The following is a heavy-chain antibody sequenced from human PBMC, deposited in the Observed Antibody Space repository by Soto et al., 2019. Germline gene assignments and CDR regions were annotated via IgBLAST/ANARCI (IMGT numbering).Heavy chain of an antibody. D-gene: IGHD3-16*02. Sequence: SLRLSCAVSGFTVSSDSMTWVRQGPGKGLEWVSSISSSSSYIYYADSVKGRFTISRDNAKNSLYLQMNSLRAEDTAVYYCARDRGYYDYVWGSYRYTPFDYWGQG. V-gene: IGHV3-21*01. CDR1: GFTVSSDS. CDR3: ARDRGYYDYVWGSYRYTPFDY. CDR2: ISSSSSYI. J-gene: IGHJ4*02.